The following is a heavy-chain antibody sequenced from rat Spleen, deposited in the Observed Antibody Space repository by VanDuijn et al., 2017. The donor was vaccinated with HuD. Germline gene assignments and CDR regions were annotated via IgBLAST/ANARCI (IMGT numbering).Heavy chain of an antibody. Sequence: EVQLVESGGGLVQPGRSLKLSCAASGFTFSNYDMAWVRQAPTKGLEWVASISTGGGNTYYRDSVKGRFTISRDNAKSTLYLQMDSLRSEDTATYYCTRDIHTTGDYWGQGVMVTVSS. D-gene: IGHD1-9*01. CDR1: GFTFSNYD. CDR2: ISTGGGNT. CDR3: TRDIHTTGDY. J-gene: IGHJ2*01. V-gene: IGHV5S23*01.